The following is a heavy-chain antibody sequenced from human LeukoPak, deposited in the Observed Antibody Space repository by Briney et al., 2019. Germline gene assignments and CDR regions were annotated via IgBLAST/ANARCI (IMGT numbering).Heavy chain of an antibody. CDR3: AGRYDSSGYPLH. Sequence: PGGSLRLSCAASGFTFSSYSMNRVRQAPGKGLEWVSSISSSSSYIYYADSVKGRFTISRDNSKNTLYLQMNSLRAEDTAVYYCAGRYDSSGYPLHWGQGTLVTVSS. D-gene: IGHD3-22*01. CDR2: ISSSSSYI. CDR1: GFTFSSYS. V-gene: IGHV3-21*04. J-gene: IGHJ4*02.